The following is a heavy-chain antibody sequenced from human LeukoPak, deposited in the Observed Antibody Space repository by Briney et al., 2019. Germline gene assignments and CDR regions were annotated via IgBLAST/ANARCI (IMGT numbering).Heavy chain of an antibody. J-gene: IGHJ4*02. CDR1: GLTFSSYA. D-gene: IGHD6-19*01. CDR2: ISYDGSNK. V-gene: IGHV3-30-3*01. CDR3: ARGSGWHVDY. Sequence: GRSLRLSCAASGLTFSSYAMHWVRQAPGKGLEWVAVISYDGSNKYYADSVKGRFTISRDNSKNTVYLQMNSLRGEDTAVYYCARGSGWHVDYWGQGTLVTVSS.